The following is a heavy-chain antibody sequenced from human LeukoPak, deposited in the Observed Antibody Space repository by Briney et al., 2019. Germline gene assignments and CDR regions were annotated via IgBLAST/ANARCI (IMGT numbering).Heavy chain of an antibody. J-gene: IGHJ4*02. D-gene: IGHD1-26*01. V-gene: IGHV4-39*01. Sequence: SETLSLTCTVSGGSISSSSYHWGWIRQPPGKGLEWIGIIYYRGNTYYNPSLKSRVTISVDTSKNQFSLKLSSVTAADPAVYYCARHLGGSSYIDYWGQGTLVTVSS. CDR2: IYYRGNT. CDR3: ARHLGGSSYIDY. CDR1: GGSISSSSYH.